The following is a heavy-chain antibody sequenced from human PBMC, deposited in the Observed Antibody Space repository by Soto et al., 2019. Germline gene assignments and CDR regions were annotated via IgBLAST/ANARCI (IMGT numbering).Heavy chain of an antibody. CDR2: IYYSGST. J-gene: IGHJ5*02. D-gene: IGHD3-3*01. CDR3: ARDPYYDFWSGWVGWFDP. V-gene: IGHV4-30-4*01. Sequence: QVQLQESGPGLVKPSQTLSLTCTVSGGSISSGDYYWSWIRQPPGKGLEWIGYIYYSGSTYYNPSLKSRVTISVDTSKNQFSLKLSSVTAADTAVYYCARDPYYDFWSGWVGWFDPWGQGTLVTVSS. CDR1: GGSISSGDYY.